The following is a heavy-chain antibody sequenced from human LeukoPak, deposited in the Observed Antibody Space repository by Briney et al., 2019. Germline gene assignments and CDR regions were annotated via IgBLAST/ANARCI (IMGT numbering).Heavy chain of an antibody. CDR3: ARGIRGYCSSTSCPRFDYYYYYMDV. CDR2: INHSGST. V-gene: IGHV4-34*01. CDR1: GGSFSGYY. Sequence: PSETLSLTCAVYGGSFSGYYWSWIRQPPGKGLEWIGEINHSGSTNYNPSLKRRVTISVDTSKHQFSLKLSSVTAADTAVYYCARGIRGYCSSTSCPRFDYYYYYMDVWGKGTTVTVSS. D-gene: IGHD2-2*01. J-gene: IGHJ6*03.